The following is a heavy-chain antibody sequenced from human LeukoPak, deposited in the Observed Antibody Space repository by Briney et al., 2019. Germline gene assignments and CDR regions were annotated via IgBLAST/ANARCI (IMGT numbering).Heavy chain of an antibody. CDR2: IWYDGSIE. D-gene: IGHD6-6*01. V-gene: IGHV3-33*06. CDR1: GFTFSSYG. CDR3: AKVVVAARRAFGYFDY. J-gene: IGHJ4*02. Sequence: GGSRRLSCAASGFTFSSYGMHWVRQAPGKGLEWVAVIWYDGSIEYYADSVKGRFTISRDNSKNTLYLHMNSLRAEDTALYYCAKVVVAARRAFGYFDYWGQGTLVTVSS.